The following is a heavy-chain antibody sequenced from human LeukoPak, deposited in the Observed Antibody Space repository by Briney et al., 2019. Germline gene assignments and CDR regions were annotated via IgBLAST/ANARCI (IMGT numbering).Heavy chain of an antibody. V-gene: IGHV4-38-2*02. Sequence: SETLSLTCTVSGYSISSGYYWGWIRQPPGKGLKWIGSISHSGSTYYNPSLKSRVTISVDTSKNQFSLKLSSLTAADTAVYYCARDLYSSRTNEAFVIWGQGTMVTVSS. CDR1: GYSISSGYY. CDR2: ISHSGST. CDR3: ARDLYSSRTNEAFVI. J-gene: IGHJ3*02. D-gene: IGHD6-13*01.